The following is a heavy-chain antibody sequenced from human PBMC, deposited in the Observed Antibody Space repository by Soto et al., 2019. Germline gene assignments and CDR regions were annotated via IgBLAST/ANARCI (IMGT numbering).Heavy chain of an antibody. V-gene: IGHV4-30-4*01. Sequence: QVQLQESGPGLVKPSQTLSLTCTVSGGSISSGDYYWSWIRQPPGKGLEWIGYIYYSGSTYYNPSLKSRVTISVDTSKNQFSLKLSSVTAADTAVYYCAREASNNNYVHNWFDPWGQGTLVTVSS. CDR3: AREASNNNYVHNWFDP. J-gene: IGHJ5*02. D-gene: IGHD4-4*01. CDR2: IYYSGST. CDR1: GGSISSGDYY.